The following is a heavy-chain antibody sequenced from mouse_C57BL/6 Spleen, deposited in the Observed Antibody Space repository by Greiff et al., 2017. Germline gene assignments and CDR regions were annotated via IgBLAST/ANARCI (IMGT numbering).Heavy chain of an antibody. CDR3: ARGDRSY. J-gene: IGHJ2*01. CDR1: GYTFTSYW. CDR2: IYPGSGST. D-gene: IGHD3-3*01. Sequence: VQLQQSGAELVKPGASVKMSCKASGYTFTSYWITWVKQRPGQGLEWIGDIYPGSGSTNYNEKFKSKATLTVDTSSSTAYMQLSSLTAKDSAVEYCARGDRSYWGQGTTLTVSS. V-gene: IGHV1-55*01.